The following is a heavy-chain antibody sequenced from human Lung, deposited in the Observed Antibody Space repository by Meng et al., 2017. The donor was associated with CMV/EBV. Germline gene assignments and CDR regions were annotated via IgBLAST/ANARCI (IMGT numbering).Heavy chain of an antibody. D-gene: IGHD4-17*01. CDR2: TYYRSKWYN. V-gene: IGHV6-1*01. J-gene: IGHJ4*02. CDR3: AREGPTVTPFDY. Sequence: SXAISGDSVSSNSAAWNWIRQSPSRGLEWLGRTYYRSKWYNDYAVSVKSRITINPDTSKNQFSLQLNSVTPEDTAVYYCAREGPTVTPFDYWGQGTRVTGSS. CDR1: GDSVSSNSAA.